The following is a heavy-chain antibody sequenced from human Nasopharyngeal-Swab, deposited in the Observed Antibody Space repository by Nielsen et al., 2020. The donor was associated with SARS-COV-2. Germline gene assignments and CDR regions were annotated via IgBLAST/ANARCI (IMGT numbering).Heavy chain of an antibody. Sequence: GESLKISCAASGFTFSSYSMNWVRQAPGKGLEWVSSISSSSSYIYYADSVKGRFTISRDNAKNSLYLQMNSLRAEDTAVYYCARAEGGLYAPDYWDQGTLVTVSS. V-gene: IGHV3-21*01. CDR3: ARAEGGLYAPDY. D-gene: IGHD2-8*01. J-gene: IGHJ4*02. CDR1: GFTFSSYS. CDR2: ISSSSSYI.